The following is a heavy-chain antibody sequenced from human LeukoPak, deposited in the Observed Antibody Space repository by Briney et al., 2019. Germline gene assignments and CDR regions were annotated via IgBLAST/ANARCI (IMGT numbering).Heavy chain of an antibody. CDR1: GFTFSSYS. CDR2: ISDDGSNE. CDR3: ARDHQVSYFDL. J-gene: IGHJ4*02. V-gene: IGHV3-30*04. D-gene: IGHD6-6*01. Sequence: GGSLRLSCAASGFTFSSYSMHWVRQAPGMGLEWVALISDDGSNEQFADSIKGRFTVSRDSSKNTVYLQMNSLRAEDTAVYYCARDHQVSYFDLWGQGTLVTVSS.